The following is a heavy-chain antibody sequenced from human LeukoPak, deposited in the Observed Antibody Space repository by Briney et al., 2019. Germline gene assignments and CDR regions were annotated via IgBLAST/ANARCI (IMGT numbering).Heavy chain of an antibody. V-gene: IGHV3-48*03. D-gene: IGHD3-9*01. Sequence: PGGSLRLSCAASGFTFSSYEMNWVRQAPGKGLEWVSYINPSSSDKYYTDSVKGRFTISRDNAKNSLYLQMNSLRAEDTAVYYCARESRGYDILTGKYHRGYYSYYMDVWGKGTTVTVSS. CDR1: GFTFSSYE. CDR3: ARESRGYDILTGKYHRGYYSYYMDV. CDR2: INPSSSDK. J-gene: IGHJ6*03.